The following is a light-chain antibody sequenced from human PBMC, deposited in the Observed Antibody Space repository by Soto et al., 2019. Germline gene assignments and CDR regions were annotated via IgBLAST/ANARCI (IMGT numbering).Light chain of an antibody. Sequence: EIVMTQSPATLSVSPVERATLSCMASQSVSSSVAWYQQKPGQAPRLLIYDSSSRATGVPARFSGSGSGTEFSLAISSLQSEDFAVYYCQQYHNWPITFGQGTRLEIK. CDR3: QQYHNWPIT. V-gene: IGKV3-15*01. CDR2: DSS. CDR1: QSVSSS. J-gene: IGKJ5*01.